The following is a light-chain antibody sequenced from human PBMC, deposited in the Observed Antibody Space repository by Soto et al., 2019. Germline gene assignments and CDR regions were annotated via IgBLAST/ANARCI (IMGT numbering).Light chain of an antibody. Sequence: QSVLTQPPSASGTPGQRVTISCSGSSSNIGSKYVYWYQQLPGTAPKLLIYSNNQRPSGVPDRFSGSKSGTSASLAISGLRSEDEAAYYCAAWDDSLSGRVVFGGGTKLTVL. J-gene: IGLJ2*01. V-gene: IGLV1-47*02. CDR3: AAWDDSLSGRVV. CDR1: SSNIGSKY. CDR2: SNN.